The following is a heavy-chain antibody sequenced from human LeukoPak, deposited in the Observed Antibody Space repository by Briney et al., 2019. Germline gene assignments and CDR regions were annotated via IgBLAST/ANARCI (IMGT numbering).Heavy chain of an antibody. D-gene: IGHD5-18*01. Sequence: GGSLRLSCEASGFTFGSHATFWVRQAPGKGLEWVAGIFESGGSPHYADSVKGRFTISRDNPRNTVYLQINSLRDDDTAVYYCGKTTVGYSSGQKPAWPVDFWGQGTLVTVSS. CDR3: GKTTVGYSSGQKPAWPVDF. CDR1: GFTFGSHA. V-gene: IGHV3-23*01. J-gene: IGHJ4*02. CDR2: IFESGGSP.